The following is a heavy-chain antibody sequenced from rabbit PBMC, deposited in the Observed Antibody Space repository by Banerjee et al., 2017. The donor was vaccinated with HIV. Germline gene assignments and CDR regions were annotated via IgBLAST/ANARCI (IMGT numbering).Heavy chain of an antibody. CDR1: GFSFSNKYV. D-gene: IGHD4-1*01. CDR2: IYAGSSGST. CDR3: ARDLAGVIGWNFGL. J-gene: IGHJ4*01. V-gene: IGHV1S45*01. Sequence: QEQLEESGGDLVKPEGSLTLTCTASGFSFSNKYVMCWVRQAPGKGLEWIACIYAGSSGSTYYASWATGRFTTSKTSSTTVTLQMTSLTAADTATYFCARDLAGVIGWNFGLWGQGTLVTVS.